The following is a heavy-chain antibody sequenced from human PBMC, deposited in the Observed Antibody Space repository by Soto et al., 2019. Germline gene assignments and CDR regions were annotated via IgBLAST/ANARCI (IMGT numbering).Heavy chain of an antibody. CDR1: GGSISSGDYY. J-gene: IGHJ5*02. CDR2: IYYSGST. D-gene: IGHD5-12*01. CDR3: ARDRGYSGHNWFDP. V-gene: IGHV4-30-4*01. Sequence: PSETLSLTCTVSGGSISSGDYYWSWIRQPPGKGLEWIGYIYYSGSTYYNPSLKSRVTISVDTPKNQFSLKLSSVTAADTAVYYCARDRGYSGHNWFDPWGQGTLVTVSS.